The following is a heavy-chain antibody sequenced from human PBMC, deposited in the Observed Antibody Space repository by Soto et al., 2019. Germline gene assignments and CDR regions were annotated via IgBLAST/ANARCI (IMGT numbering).Heavy chain of an antibody. CDR1: GGTFSNDI. CDR3: VRDSPIGSTYSGYDGIDY. D-gene: IGHD5-12*01. J-gene: IGHJ4*02. Sequence: QVQVVQSGAEVKKPGSSVKVSCKASGGTFSNDIITWVRQAPGQGLEWMGRIIPLLEIANYAQKFQGRVTIPADKSTSTAYMELHSLRSEDTAVYYCVRDSPIGSTYSGYDGIDYWGQGTLVTVSS. CDR2: IIPLLEIA. V-gene: IGHV1-69*08.